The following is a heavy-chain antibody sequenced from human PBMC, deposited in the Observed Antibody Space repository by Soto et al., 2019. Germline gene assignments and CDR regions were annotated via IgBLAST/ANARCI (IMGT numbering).Heavy chain of an antibody. CDR2: ISGSGGST. V-gene: IGHV3-23*01. CDR3: AKDLAGNVAHQKSYGSGSGVY. D-gene: IGHD3-10*01. J-gene: IGHJ4*02. CDR1: GFTFSSYA. Sequence: GGSLRLSCVASGFTFSSYAMSWVRQAPGKGLEWVSAISGSGGSTYYADSVKGRFTISRDNSKNTLYLQMNSLRAEDTAVYYCAKDLAGNVAHQKSYGSGSGVYWGQGTLVTVSS.